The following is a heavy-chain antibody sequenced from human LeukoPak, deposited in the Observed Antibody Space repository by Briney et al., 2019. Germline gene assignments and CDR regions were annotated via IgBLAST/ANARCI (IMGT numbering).Heavy chain of an antibody. Sequence: GGSLRLSCAASGFTFSSYAMSWVHQAPGKGLEWVSAISGSGGSTYYADSVKGRFTISRDNSKNTLYLQMNSLRAEDTAVYYCAKDGTRGSYSYYFDYWGQGTLVTVSS. CDR3: AKDGTRGSYSYYFDY. J-gene: IGHJ4*02. V-gene: IGHV3-23*01. CDR2: ISGSGGST. CDR1: GFTFSSYA. D-gene: IGHD1-26*01.